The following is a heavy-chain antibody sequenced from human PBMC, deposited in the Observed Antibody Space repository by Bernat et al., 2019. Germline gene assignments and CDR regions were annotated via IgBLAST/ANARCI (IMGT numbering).Heavy chain of an antibody. CDR1: GFTFSSYA. D-gene: IGHD6-13*01. J-gene: IGHJ4*02. CDR2: ISYDGSNK. V-gene: IGHV3-30*18. CDR3: AKDLIAAAGGDY. Sequence: VQLLESGGGLVQPGGSLRLSCAASGFTFSSYAMSWVRQAPGKGLEWVAVISYDGSNKYYADSVKGRFTISRDNSKNTLYLQMNSLRAEDTAVYYCAKDLIAAAGGDYWGQGTLVTVSS.